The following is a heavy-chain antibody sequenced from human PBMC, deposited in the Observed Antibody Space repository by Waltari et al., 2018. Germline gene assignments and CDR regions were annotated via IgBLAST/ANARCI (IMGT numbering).Heavy chain of an antibody. CDR2: IYNTGNT. CDR1: GLTPRTSH. Sequence: DVLLAGSGGGLIQPGGSLSLPCEVCGLTPRTSHMSWVRQAPGKGMEWVAVIYNTGNTQHAESVKGRFTISRDISKSSVYLQMNGLRAEDTAVYYWATIGGERVWFYFKDVWGKGTTVTVSS. J-gene: IGHJ6*03. D-gene: IGHD1-1*01. CDR3: ATIGGERVWFYFKDV. V-gene: IGHV3-53*01.